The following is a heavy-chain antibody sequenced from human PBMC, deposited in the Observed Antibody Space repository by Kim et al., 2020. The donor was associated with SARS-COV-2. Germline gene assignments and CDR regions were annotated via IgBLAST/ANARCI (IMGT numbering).Heavy chain of an antibody. D-gene: IGHD2-2*01. CDR2: ISYDGSNK. Sequence: GGSLRLSCAASGFTFSSYAMHWVRQAPGKGLEWVAVISYDGSNKYYADSVKGRFTISRDNSKNTLYLQMNSLRAEDTAVYYCARDVLGYCSSTSCPLSLTGWGQGTLVTVSS. CDR3: ARDVLGYCSSTSCPLSLTG. J-gene: IGHJ4*02. V-gene: IGHV3-30-3*01. CDR1: GFTFSSYA.